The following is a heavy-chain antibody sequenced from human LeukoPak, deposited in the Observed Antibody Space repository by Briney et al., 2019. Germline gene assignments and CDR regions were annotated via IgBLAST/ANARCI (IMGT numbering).Heavy chain of an antibody. D-gene: IGHD3-3*01. CDR2: ISGSGGST. J-gene: IGHJ4*02. CDR1: GFTFSSYA. CDR3: ANAGTHYYFWSGYHPY. V-gene: IGHV3-23*01. Sequence: GGSLRLSCAASGFTFSSYAMSWVRQAPAKGLEWVSAISGSGGSTYYADSVKGRFTISRDNTKNTLYLHMNSLRAEDTAVYYCANAGTHYYFWSGYHPYWGQGTLVTVSS.